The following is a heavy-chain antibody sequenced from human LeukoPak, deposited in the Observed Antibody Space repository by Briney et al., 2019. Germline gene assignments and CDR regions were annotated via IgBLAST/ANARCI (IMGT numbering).Heavy chain of an antibody. CDR1: GFTFSSYE. J-gene: IGHJ4*02. CDR2: ISGSSDST. CDR3: ARHYSSGAFDY. Sequence: GGSLRLSCAASGFTFSSYEMNWVRQAPGKGLEWVSAISGSSDSTYYADSVKGRFTISRDNSKNTLYLQMNSLRAEDTAVYYCARHYSSGAFDYWGQGTLVTVS. V-gene: IGHV3-23*01. D-gene: IGHD3-10*01.